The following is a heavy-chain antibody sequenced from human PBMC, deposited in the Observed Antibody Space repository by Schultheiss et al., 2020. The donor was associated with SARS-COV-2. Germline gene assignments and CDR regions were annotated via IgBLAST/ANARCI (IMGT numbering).Heavy chain of an antibody. V-gene: IGHV3-7*01. CDR1: GFTFSSYA. CDR2: IKQDGSEK. J-gene: IGHJ6*03. D-gene: IGHD6-13*01. CDR3: ARDSSSSWYSYYYYYMDV. Sequence: GGSLRLSCAASGFTFSSYAMSWVRQAPGKGLEWVANIKQDGSEKYYVDSVKGRFTISRDNAKNSLYLQMNSLRAEDTAVYYCARDSSSSWYSYYYYYMDVWGKGTTVTVSS.